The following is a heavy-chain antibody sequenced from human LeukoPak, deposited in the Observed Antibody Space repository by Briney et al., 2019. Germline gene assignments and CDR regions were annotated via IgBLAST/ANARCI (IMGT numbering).Heavy chain of an antibody. CDR1: GFTFSSYA. J-gene: IGHJ3*02. CDR3: ARLRYCSGGSCYSGNAFDI. CDR2: ISYDGSNK. V-gene: IGHV3-30-3*01. Sequence: GGSLRLSCAASGFTFSSYAMHWVRQAPGKGLEWVAVISYDGSNKYYADSVKGRFTISRDNSKNTLYLQMNSLRAEDTAVYYCARLRYCSGGSCYSGNAFDIWGQGTMVTVSS. D-gene: IGHD2-15*01.